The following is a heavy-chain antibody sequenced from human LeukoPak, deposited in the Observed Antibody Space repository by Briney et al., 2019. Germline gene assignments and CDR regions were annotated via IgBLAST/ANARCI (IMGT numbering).Heavy chain of an antibody. Sequence: ASVKVSCTASGYTFTSYGISWVRQAPGQGLEWMGWISAYNGNTNYAQKLQGRVTMTTDTSTSTAYMELRGLRSDDTAVYYCARDDGRDSSLRLFDYRGQGTLVTVSS. J-gene: IGHJ4*02. D-gene: IGHD3-22*01. CDR1: GYTFTSYG. CDR3: ARDDGRDSSLRLFDY. CDR2: ISAYNGNT. V-gene: IGHV1-18*01.